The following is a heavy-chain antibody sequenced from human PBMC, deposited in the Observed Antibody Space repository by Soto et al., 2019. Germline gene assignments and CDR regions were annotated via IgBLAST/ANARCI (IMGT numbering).Heavy chain of an antibody. CDR3: ARGVSNYGAKRSDYMDV. V-gene: IGHV3-13*01. CDR2: IGTAGDT. Sequence: GGSRRLSCAASGFTFSSYDMHWVRQATGKGLEWVSAIGTAGDTYYPGSVKGRFTISRENAKNSLYLQMNSLRAGDTAVYYCARGVSNYGAKRSDYMDVWGKGTTVTVSS. D-gene: IGHD4-17*01. J-gene: IGHJ6*03. CDR1: GFTFSSYD.